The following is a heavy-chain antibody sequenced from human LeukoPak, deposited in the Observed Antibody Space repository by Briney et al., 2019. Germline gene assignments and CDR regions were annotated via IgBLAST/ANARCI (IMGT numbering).Heavy chain of an antibody. Sequence: SETLSLTCSVSGGSITSYYWSWIRQSPMKALEWIGSVYNRGTTYYNPSLKSRVTISGDTSKNQLSLRMTYVTTADTAVYFCARDYGGNSGEFDPWGQGTLVTVSS. CDR3: ARDYGGNSGEFDP. CDR1: GGSITSYY. D-gene: IGHD4-23*01. J-gene: IGHJ5*02. V-gene: IGHV4-59*01. CDR2: VYNRGTT.